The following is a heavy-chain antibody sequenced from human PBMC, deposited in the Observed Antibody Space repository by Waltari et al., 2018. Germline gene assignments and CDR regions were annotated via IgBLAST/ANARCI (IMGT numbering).Heavy chain of an antibody. J-gene: IGHJ3*02. Sequence: QVQLVESGGGVVQPGRSLRLSCAASGFTFSTYGMHWVRQAPGKGMEWVGVIWDEGSNKYYADSVKGRFTISRDNSKNTLYRQMNSLRAEDTAVYYCERGSLYSSGWSTSAFDIWGQGTMVTVAS. CDR3: ERGSLYSSGWSTSAFDI. CDR1: GFTFSTYG. V-gene: IGHV3-33*01. D-gene: IGHD6-19*01. CDR2: IWDEGSNK.